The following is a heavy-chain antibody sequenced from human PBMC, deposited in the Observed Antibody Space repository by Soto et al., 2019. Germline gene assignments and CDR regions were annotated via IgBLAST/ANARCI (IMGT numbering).Heavy chain of an antibody. J-gene: IGHJ4*02. CDR2: IFHSGSP. D-gene: IGHD1-26*01. CDR1: GASISSTSSYDW. V-gene: IGHV4-4*02. Sequence: QVQLQESGPGLVKPSGTLSLTCTVSGASISSTSSYDWWSWVRQPPGKGLEWIGEIFHSGSPNYNPSLKSRVSMSVDKSKNQFSLRLRSVTAADTAVYYCAKMVGATLVDYWGQGSLVTVSS. CDR3: AKMVGATLVDY.